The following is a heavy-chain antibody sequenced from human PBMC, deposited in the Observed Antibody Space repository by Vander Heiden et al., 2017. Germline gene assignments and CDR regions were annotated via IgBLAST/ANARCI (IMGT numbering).Heavy chain of an antibody. D-gene: IGHD3-16*01. Sequence: QVQLVQSGSEVKNPGASVKNSCSTWGYNFSDYGLTWLRQAPGQGLQWMGWISGYNGDTKSAETFQGRLTLTTDTSTNVAYMELRSLRSDDTAVYYCARDFGAYTALYFDYWGQGTLVTVSS. CDR2: ISGYNGDT. V-gene: IGHV1-18*01. J-gene: IGHJ4*02. CDR1: GYNFSDYG. CDR3: ARDFGAYTALYFDY.